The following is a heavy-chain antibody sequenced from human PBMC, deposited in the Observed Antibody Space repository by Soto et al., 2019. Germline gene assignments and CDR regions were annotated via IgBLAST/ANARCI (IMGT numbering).Heavy chain of an antibody. V-gene: IGHV3-33*01. CDR3: ASARSAAAGPFDY. D-gene: IGHD6-13*01. J-gene: IGHJ4*02. CDR2: IWYDGSNK. CDR1: GFTFSSYG. Sequence: GGSLRLSCAASGFTFSSYGMHGVRQAPGKGLEWVAVIWYDGSNKYYADSVKGRFTISRDNSKNTLYLQMNSLRAEDTAVYYCASARSAAAGPFDYWGQGTLVTVSS.